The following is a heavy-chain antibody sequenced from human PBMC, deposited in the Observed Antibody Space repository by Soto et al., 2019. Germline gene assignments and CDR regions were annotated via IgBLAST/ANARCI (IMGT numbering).Heavy chain of an antibody. Sequence: EVQLVESGGGVVRPGGSLRLSCAASGFTFDDYGMSWVRQAPGKGLEWVSGINWNGGSTGYADSVKGRFTISRDNAKDSLSLKMNSLRAEDTALYYCAREYDSKRGYYYYYYGMDVWGQGTTVTVSS. J-gene: IGHJ6*02. CDR2: INWNGGST. D-gene: IGHD2-15*01. CDR1: GFTFDDYG. CDR3: AREYDSKRGYYYYYYGMDV. V-gene: IGHV3-20*04.